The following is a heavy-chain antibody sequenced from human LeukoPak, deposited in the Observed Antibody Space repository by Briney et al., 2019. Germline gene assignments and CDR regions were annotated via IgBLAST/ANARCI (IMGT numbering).Heavy chain of an antibody. CDR2: ISWNSGSI. J-gene: IGHJ4*02. CDR1: GFTFDDYA. D-gene: IGHD5-18*01. Sequence: GGSLRLSCAASGFTFDDYAMHWVRQAPGKGLEWVSGISWNSGSIGYADSVKGRFTISRDNAKNSLYLQMNSLRAEDTALYYCAKAPGDTAMAGTFDYWGQGTLVTVSP. V-gene: IGHV3-9*01. CDR3: AKAPGDTAMAGTFDY.